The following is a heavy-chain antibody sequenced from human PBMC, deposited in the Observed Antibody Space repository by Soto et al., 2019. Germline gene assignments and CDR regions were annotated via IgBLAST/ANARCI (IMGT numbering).Heavy chain of an antibody. CDR2: ISGSGGST. CDR1: GFTFSSYA. J-gene: IGHJ2*01. Sequence: GGSLRLSCAASGFTFSSYAMSWVRQAPGKGLEWVSAISGSGGSTYYADSVKGRFTISRDNSKNTLYLQMNSLRAEDTAVYYCAIRKGYCSSTSCRTYWYFDLWGRGTLVTVSS. V-gene: IGHV3-23*01. CDR3: AIRKGYCSSTSCRTYWYFDL. D-gene: IGHD2-2*01.